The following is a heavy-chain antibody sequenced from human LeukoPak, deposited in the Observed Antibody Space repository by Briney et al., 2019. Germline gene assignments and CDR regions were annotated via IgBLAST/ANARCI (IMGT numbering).Heavy chain of an antibody. V-gene: IGHV4-59*01. CDR2: IYYSGST. CDR3: ARDLGNMIHDAFDI. Sequence: SETLSLTCTVSGGSISSCYWSWIRQPPGKGLEWIGYIYYSGSTNYNPSLKSRVTISVDTSKNQFSLKLSSVTAADTAVYCCARDLGNMIHDAFDIWGQGTMVTVSS. CDR1: GGSISSCY. J-gene: IGHJ3*02. D-gene: IGHD3-16*01.